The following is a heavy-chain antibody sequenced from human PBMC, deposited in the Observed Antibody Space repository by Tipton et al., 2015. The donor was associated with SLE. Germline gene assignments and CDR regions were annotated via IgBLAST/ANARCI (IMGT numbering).Heavy chain of an antibody. D-gene: IGHD6-13*01. J-gene: IGHJ4*02. CDR3: ASGVASAADPDY. Sequence: SLRLSCAASGFTVSSNYMSWVRQAPGKGLEWVSVIYSGGSTYYADSVKGRFTISGHNSKNTLYLQMNSLRAEDTAVYYCASGVASAADPDYWGQGTLVTVSS. CDR2: IYSGGST. V-gene: IGHV3-53*04. CDR1: GFTVSSNY.